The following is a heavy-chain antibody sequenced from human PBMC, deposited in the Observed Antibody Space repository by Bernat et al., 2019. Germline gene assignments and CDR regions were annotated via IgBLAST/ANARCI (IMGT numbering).Heavy chain of an antibody. Sequence: QVQLVQSGAEVKKPGSSVKVSCKASGGTFSSYAISWVRQAPGQGLEWMGGIIPIFGTANYAQKFQGRVTITADKSTSTAYMELSSLRSEDTAVYYWARDLPGHGSGSYYIGNYYYYGMDVWGQGTTVTVSS. V-gene: IGHV1-69*06. D-gene: IGHD3-10*01. CDR3: ARDLPGHGSGSYYIGNYYYYGMDV. J-gene: IGHJ6*02. CDR1: GGTFSSYA. CDR2: IIPIFGTA.